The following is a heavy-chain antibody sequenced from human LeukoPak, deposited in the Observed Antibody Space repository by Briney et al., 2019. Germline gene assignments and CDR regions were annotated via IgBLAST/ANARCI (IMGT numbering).Heavy chain of an antibody. J-gene: IGHJ4*02. CDR2: INPSGGST. Sequence: ASVKVSCKASGYTFTSYYMHWVRQAPGQGLEWMGIINPSGGSTSYAQKFRGRVTMTRDTSTSTVYMELSSLRSEDTAVYYCARRTTVTGFDYWGQGTLVTVSS. CDR3: ARRTTVTGFDY. CDR1: GYTFTSYY. D-gene: IGHD4-11*01. V-gene: IGHV1-46*03.